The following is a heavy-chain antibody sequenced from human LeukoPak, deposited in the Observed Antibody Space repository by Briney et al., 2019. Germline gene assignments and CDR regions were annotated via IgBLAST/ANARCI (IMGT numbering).Heavy chain of an antibody. CDR1: GGSISSYY. Sequence: PSETLSLTCTVSGGSISSYYWSWIRQPPGKGLEWIGYIYYSGSTNYNPSLKSRVTISVDTSKNQFSLKLSSVTAADTAVYYCARVSISYYYDSSGYLYAFDIWGQGTMVTVSS. CDR3: ARVSISYYYDSSGYLYAFDI. V-gene: IGHV4-59*08. J-gene: IGHJ3*02. D-gene: IGHD3-22*01. CDR2: IYYSGST.